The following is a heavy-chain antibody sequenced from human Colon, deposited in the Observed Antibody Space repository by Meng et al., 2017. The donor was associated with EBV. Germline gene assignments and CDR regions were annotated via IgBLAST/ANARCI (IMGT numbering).Heavy chain of an antibody. CDR2: MSSDGSNK. J-gene: IGHJ4*02. V-gene: IGHV3-30-3*01. Sequence: QVQLVESGXGVVQPGXSLRLSCAASGFIFSSYAMHWVRQAPGKGLEWLGVMSSDGSNKFYADSVKGRFTISRDNSKNALYLQMNSLRAEDTAVYYCATEGMAVAGELDSWGKGTMVTVLL. CDR3: ATEGMAVAGELDS. D-gene: IGHD6-19*01. CDR1: GFIFSSYA.